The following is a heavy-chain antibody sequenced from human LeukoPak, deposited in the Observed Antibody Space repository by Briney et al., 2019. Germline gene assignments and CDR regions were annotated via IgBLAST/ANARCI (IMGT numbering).Heavy chain of an antibody. Sequence: SETLSLTCTVSSYSISSGHYLGWIRQPPGKGLEWIGSIYHSGSTYYNPSLKSRVTISVDTSKNQFSLKLSSVTAADTAVYYCAREFGYYDSSGYYGAFDIWGQGTMVTVSS. CDR3: AREFGYYDSSGYYGAFDI. CDR1: SYSISSGHY. V-gene: IGHV4-38-2*02. J-gene: IGHJ3*02. D-gene: IGHD3-22*01. CDR2: IYHSGST.